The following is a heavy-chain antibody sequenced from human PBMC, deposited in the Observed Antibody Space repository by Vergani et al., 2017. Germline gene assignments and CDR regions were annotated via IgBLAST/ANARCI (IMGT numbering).Heavy chain of an antibody. CDR2: ISNSGSTI. D-gene: IGHD7-27*01. V-gene: IGHV3-48*03. CDR3: ARANWGERTFDI. Sequence: EVQLVESGGGLVQPGGSLRLSCAASGFTFSSYEMNWVRQAPGKGLEWVSYISNSGSTIYYADSVKGRFTISRDNAKNSLYLQMNSLRAEETAVYYCARANWGERTFDIWGQGTMVTVSS. CDR1: GFTFSSYE. J-gene: IGHJ3*02.